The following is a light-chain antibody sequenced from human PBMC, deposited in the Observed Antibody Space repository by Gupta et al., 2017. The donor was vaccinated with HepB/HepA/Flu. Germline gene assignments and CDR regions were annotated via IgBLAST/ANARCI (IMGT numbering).Light chain of an antibody. CDR3: CSYAGSSTPVV. J-gene: IGLJ2*01. Sequence: QAALTQPASVSGSPGQEITISCTGTSSDVGSYNLVSWYQQHPGKAPKLMIYEVSKRPSGVSTRFSGSKSGNTASLTISGLQAEDEADYYCCSYAGSSTPVVFGGGTKLTVL. V-gene: IGLV2-23*02. CDR1: SSDVGSYNL. CDR2: EVS.